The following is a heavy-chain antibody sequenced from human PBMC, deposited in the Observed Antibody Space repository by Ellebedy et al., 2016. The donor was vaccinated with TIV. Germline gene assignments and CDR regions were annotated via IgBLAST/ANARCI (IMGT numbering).Heavy chain of an antibody. Sequence: GESLKISCAASGFTFSNYWMNWVRQAPGKGLEWVSAISGSGGSTYYADSVKGRFTISRDNSKNTLYLQMNSLRAEDTAVYYCAKDARSGWYVGYDYFDYWGQGTLVTVSS. CDR2: ISGSGGST. V-gene: IGHV3-23*01. CDR1: GFTFSNYW. J-gene: IGHJ4*02. CDR3: AKDARSGWYVGYDYFDY. D-gene: IGHD6-19*01.